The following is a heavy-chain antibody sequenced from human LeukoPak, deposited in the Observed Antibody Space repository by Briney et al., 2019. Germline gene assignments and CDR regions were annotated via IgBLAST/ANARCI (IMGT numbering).Heavy chain of an antibody. CDR3: ARRGPYDSSWYSEDFDY. CDR2: ISAYNGNT. D-gene: IGHD6-13*01. Sequence: GASVKVSCKASGYTFTSYGISWVRQAPGQGLEWMGWISAYNGNTNYAQKLQGRVTTTTDTSTSTAYMELRSLRSDDTAVYYCARRGPYDSSWYSEDFDYWGQGTLVTVSS. V-gene: IGHV1-18*01. J-gene: IGHJ4*02. CDR1: GYTFTSYG.